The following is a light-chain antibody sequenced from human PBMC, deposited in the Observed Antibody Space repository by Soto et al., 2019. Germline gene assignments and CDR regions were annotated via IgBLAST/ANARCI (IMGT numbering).Light chain of an antibody. J-gene: IGLJ2*01. CDR2: EVN. CDR1: SSDIGGYDY. CDR3: SSYAAANNFAV. V-gene: IGLV2-8*01. Sequence: QSALTQPPSASGSPGQSVTISCTGTSSDIGGYDYVSWYQQFPGRAPKLIIYEVNQRPSGVPERFSGSKSGNTASLTVSGLQTEDEAEYFCSSYAAANNFAVFGGGTKVTVL.